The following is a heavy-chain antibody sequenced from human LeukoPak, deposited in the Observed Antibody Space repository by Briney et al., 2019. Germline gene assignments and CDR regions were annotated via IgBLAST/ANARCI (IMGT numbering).Heavy chain of an antibody. CDR2: IYYSGST. CDR3: ARSIRYCGGDCYSRANYYYYYMDV. D-gene: IGHD2-21*02. V-gene: IGHV4-39*01. J-gene: IGHJ6*03. CDR1: GGSISSSSYY. Sequence: SETLSLTYTVSGGSISSSSYYWGWIRQPPGKGLEWIGSIYYSGSTYYNPSLKSRVTISVDTSKNQFSLKLSSVTAADTAVYYCARSIRYCGGDCYSRANYYYYYMDVWGKGTTVTVSS.